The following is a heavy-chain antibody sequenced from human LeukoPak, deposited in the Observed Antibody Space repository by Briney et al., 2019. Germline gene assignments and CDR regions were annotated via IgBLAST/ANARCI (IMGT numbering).Heavy chain of an antibody. V-gene: IGHV4-59*13. CDR3: ARAPSTGDAFDI. Sequence: SETLSLICTVSGGSIKGYDCSWIRQPPGKGLEWIGYMYYSGSFNYNPSLKGRVTISGDTSKNHLSLNLIYVIAADTAVYYCARAPSTGDAFDIWGQGTMDTVSS. J-gene: IGHJ3*02. CDR1: GGSIKGYD. CDR2: MYYSGSF.